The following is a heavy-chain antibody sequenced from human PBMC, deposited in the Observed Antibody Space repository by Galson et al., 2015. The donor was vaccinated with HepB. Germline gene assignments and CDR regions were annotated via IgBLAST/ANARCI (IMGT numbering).Heavy chain of an antibody. D-gene: IGHD3-10*01. J-gene: IGHJ5*02. CDR1: GASITSNY. V-gene: IGHV4-59*01. CDR3: DRLHRGSGSFGWFDT. CDR2: IFDSGNT. Sequence: ETLSRACTVSGASITSNYWSWIRQPPAKGLEWIGYIFDSGNTKYSPSFQSRVTISSDTSKNHFSLKLSSVTAADTAFYYCDRLHRGSGSFGWFDTWGQGILVTVSS.